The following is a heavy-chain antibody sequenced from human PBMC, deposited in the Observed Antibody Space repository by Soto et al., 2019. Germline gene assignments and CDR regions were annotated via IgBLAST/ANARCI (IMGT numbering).Heavy chain of an antibody. V-gene: IGHV1-69*02. Sequence: QVQLVQSGAEVKKPGSSVKVSCKDSGGTFSTYSMFWVRQAPGQGLEWMGRIIPMLGIANYAQRFQDRVTITSDRSPATAYMELSRLRSEHPALYYCTIGSWSGDVFDIWGQGTMVTVSS. CDR1: GGTFSTYS. CDR2: IIPMLGIA. J-gene: IGHJ3*02. CDR3: TIGSWSGDVFDI. D-gene: IGHD2-21*02.